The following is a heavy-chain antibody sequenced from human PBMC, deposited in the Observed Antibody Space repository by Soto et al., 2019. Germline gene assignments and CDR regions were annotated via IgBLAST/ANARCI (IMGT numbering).Heavy chain of an antibody. J-gene: IGHJ3*02. D-gene: IGHD2-15*01. CDR3: LRGWLPTSETDAFDI. CDR1: GFSFPSYA. CDR2: VSASGGVT. Sequence: EVQLLESGGGLVQPGGSLRLSCVASGFSFPSYAMNWVRQAPGKGLEWVSAVSASGGVTYYSDSVKGRFSISRDSSKNTLYFQMNSLRAEDTAIYYCLRGWLPTSETDAFDIWGQGTVVTVSS. V-gene: IGHV3-23*01.